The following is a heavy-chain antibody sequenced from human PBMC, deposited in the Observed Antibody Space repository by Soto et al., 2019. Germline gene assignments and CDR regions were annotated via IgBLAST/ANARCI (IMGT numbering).Heavy chain of an antibody. CDR2: IYYTGST. CDR3: ARGAGFSYASTWFDI. CDR1: GASVSSPTDY. D-gene: IGHD5-18*01. Sequence: PSETLSLTCTVFGASVSSPTDYWGWIRQSPGKGLEWVGHIYYTGSTNYNPPLNNRVTISVDTSKNHFSLQLTSVTAADTAVYYCARGAGFSYASTWFDIWGQGTLVTVSS. V-gene: IGHV4-61*03. J-gene: IGHJ5*02.